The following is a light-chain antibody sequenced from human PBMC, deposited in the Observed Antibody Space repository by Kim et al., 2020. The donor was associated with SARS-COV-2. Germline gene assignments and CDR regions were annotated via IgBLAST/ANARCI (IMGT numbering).Light chain of an antibody. CDR1: RSDIAAYNF. CDR3: SSFRSGNTLL. Sequence: GQSITISCSGTRSDIAAYNFVSWYQQHPGEAPKVIIYDVENRPSGVSSRFSGSKSGTTASLTVSEVQAEDEADYYCSSFRSGNTLLFGGGTQLTVL. V-gene: IGLV2-14*04. CDR2: DVE. J-gene: IGLJ3*02.